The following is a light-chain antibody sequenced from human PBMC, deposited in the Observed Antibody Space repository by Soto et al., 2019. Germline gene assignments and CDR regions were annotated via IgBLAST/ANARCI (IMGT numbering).Light chain of an antibody. Sequence: QSVLTQPPSASGTPGQRVTISCSGSSSNVGRNTVNWYQQLPGRAPKLLIYSNNQRPSGVPDRFSGSKSGTSASLAISGLQSEDEADYYCAAWDDSLNAVVFGGGTKLTVL. CDR2: SNN. V-gene: IGLV1-44*01. J-gene: IGLJ2*01. CDR3: AAWDDSLNAVV. CDR1: SSNVGRNT.